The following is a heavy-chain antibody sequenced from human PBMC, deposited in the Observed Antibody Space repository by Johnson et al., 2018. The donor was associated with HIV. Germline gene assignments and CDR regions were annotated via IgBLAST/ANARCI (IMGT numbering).Heavy chain of an antibody. CDR3: ARGRGSYSSSSPLPLDAFDI. D-gene: IGHD6-6*01. Sequence: QVQVVESGGGVVQPGGSLRLSCAASGFTFSNAWMSWVRQAPGKGLEWVAHVGHDGGIYPYAESVKGRFTISRDNSKNTLYLQMNSLRAEDTAVYYCARGRGSYSSSSPLPLDAFDIWGQGTMVTVSS. V-gene: IGHV3-30-3*01. CDR2: VGHDGGIY. CDR1: GFTFSNAW. J-gene: IGHJ3*02.